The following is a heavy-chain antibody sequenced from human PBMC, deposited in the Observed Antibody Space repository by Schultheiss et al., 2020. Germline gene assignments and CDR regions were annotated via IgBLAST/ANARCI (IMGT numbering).Heavy chain of an antibody. V-gene: IGHV4-59*13. J-gene: IGHJ4*02. CDR3: ARSTTLMVYASFDY. Sequence: SETLSLTCTVSGGSISSYYWSWIRQPPGKGLEWIGYIYYSGSTNYNPSLKSRVTISVDTSKNQFSLKLSSVTAADTAVYYCARSTTLMVYASFDYWGQGTLVTVYS. D-gene: IGHD2-8*01. CDR1: GGSISSYY. CDR2: IYYSGST.